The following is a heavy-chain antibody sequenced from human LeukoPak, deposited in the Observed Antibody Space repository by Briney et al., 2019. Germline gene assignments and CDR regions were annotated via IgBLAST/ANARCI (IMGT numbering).Heavy chain of an antibody. CDR2: VNSDVSST. J-gene: IGHJ4*02. CDR1: GFTFSSYW. D-gene: IGHD5-12*01. Sequence: GGSLRLSCAASGFTFSSYWMHWVRQAPGKGLVWVSHVNSDVSSTTYADSVRGRFTISRDNAKNTLYLQMNSLRAADTAVYYCAKTGSGYYYFDYWGQGTLVTVSS. CDR3: AKTGSGYYYFDY. V-gene: IGHV3-74*01.